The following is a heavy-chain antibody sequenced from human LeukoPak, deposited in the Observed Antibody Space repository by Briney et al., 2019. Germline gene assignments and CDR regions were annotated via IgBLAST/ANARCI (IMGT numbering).Heavy chain of an antibody. CDR3: ARAWGSSWYWGY. CDR1: RYTFTSYG. J-gene: IGHJ4*02. Sequence: SAKVSCKPSRYTFTSYGISRAQNAPGQGLKSMGWISAYNGNTNYAQKRQGRVTMTTDTSTSTAYMELRSLRSDDTAVYFCARAWGSSWYWGYWGQGTLVTVSS. D-gene: IGHD6-13*01. V-gene: IGHV1-18*01. CDR2: ISAYNGNT.